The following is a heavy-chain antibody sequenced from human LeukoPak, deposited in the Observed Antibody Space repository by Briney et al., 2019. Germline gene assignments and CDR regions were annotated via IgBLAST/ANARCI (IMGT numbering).Heavy chain of an antibody. CDR3: ATDRSTREKLLGY. CDR2: INPSGGST. J-gene: IGHJ4*02. CDR1: GYTFTSYY. V-gene: IGHV1-46*01. D-gene: IGHD2-2*01. Sequence: ASVKVSCKASGYTFTSYYMHWVRQAPGQGLEWMGIINPSGGSTSYAQKFQGRVTMTRDTSTSTVYMELSSPRSEDTAVYYCATDRSTREKLLGYWGQGTLVTVSS.